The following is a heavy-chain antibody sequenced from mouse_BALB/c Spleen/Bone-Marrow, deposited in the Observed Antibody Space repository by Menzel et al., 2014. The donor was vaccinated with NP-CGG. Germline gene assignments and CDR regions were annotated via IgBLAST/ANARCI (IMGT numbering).Heavy chain of an antibody. CDR3: ARDDAMDY. CDR1: GFTFTDYY. J-gene: IGHJ4*01. Sequence: EVKLVESGGGLVQPGGSLILSCATSGFTFTDYYMSWVRQPPGEALEWLGFIRNKANGYTTEYSASVKGRFTISRDNSQSILYLQMNTLRAEDSATYYCARDDAMDYWGQGTSVTVSS. CDR2: IRNKANGYTT. V-gene: IGHV7-3*02.